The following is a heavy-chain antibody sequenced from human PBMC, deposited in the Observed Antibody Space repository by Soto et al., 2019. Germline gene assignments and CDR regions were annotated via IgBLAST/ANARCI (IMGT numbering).Heavy chain of an antibody. J-gene: IGHJ5*02. Sequence: SETLSLTCTVSGGSISSDASFWSWIRQLPGKGPEWIAFISYSGTTSYNPSLRSRVTISADTSKSQFSLNLSSVTAADTAVYYCARGGASSKWFDPWGQGILVTVSS. CDR1: GGSISSDASF. CDR3: ARGGASSKWFDP. CDR2: ISYSGTT. D-gene: IGHD2-15*01. V-gene: IGHV4-31*03.